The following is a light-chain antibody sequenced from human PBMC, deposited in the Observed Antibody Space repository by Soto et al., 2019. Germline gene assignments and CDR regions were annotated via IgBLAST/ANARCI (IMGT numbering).Light chain of an antibody. CDR1: QRISTY. CDR2: AAS. CDR3: QQSSSTLGT. V-gene: IGKV1-39*01. Sequence: DDPMTPSPSSLSASVGDTVTITCRASQRISTYLNWYQQKPGRAPKLVISAASSLQSGVPTRFSGDGSGTDFTLTISSLQPEDVATYFCQQSSSTLGTFGQGTRV. J-gene: IGKJ1*01.